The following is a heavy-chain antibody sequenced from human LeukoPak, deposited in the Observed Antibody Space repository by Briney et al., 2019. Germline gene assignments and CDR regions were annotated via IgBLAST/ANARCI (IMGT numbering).Heavy chain of an antibody. CDR3: AGAYSSSAVVVY. Sequence: SQTLSLTCTVSGGSISSGDYYWSWIRQPPGKGLEWIGYIYYSGSTYYNPSLKSRVTISVDTSKNQFSLKLSSVAAADTAVYYCAGAYSSSAVVVYWGQGTLVTVSS. CDR1: GGSISSGDYY. J-gene: IGHJ4*02. CDR2: IYYSGST. V-gene: IGHV4-30-4*01. D-gene: IGHD6-6*01.